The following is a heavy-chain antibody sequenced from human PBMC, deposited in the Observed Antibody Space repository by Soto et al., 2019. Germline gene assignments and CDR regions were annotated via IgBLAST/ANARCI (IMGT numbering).Heavy chain of an antibody. CDR2: ISYDGSNK. Sequence: GGSLRLSCAASGFTFSSYGMHWVRQAPGKGLEWVAVISYDGSNKYYADSVKGRFTISRDNSKNTLYLQMNSLRAEDTAVYYCLKGPGMDVWSQGTTVTVSS. CDR3: LKGPGMDV. CDR1: GFTFSSYG. V-gene: IGHV3-30*18. J-gene: IGHJ6*02.